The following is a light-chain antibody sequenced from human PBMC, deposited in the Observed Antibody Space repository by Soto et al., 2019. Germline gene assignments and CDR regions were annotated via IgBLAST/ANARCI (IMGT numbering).Light chain of an antibody. CDR1: SSDVGAYNY. Sequence: QSALAQPASVSGSPGQSITISCTGTSSDVGAYNYVSWYQQYPGKAPKLMIYDVTSRTSGVSNRFSGSKSGNAASLTISGLQAEDEADYYCCSYTSSSSLVFVTGTKVTVL. J-gene: IGLJ1*01. V-gene: IGLV2-14*03. CDR3: CSYTSSSSLV. CDR2: DVT.